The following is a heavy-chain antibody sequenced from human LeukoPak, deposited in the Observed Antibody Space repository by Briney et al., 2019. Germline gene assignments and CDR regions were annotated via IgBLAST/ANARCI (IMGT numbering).Heavy chain of an antibody. V-gene: IGHV3-20*04. CDR2: INWSGGST. Sequence: PGGSLRLSCSASGFGFGDHGMSWGRQVPGKGLEWVSGINWSGGSTGYADPVRGRFTISRDNAENSLYLQMDSLTAEDTALYYCARAPITSPFYFDHWGQGTLVTVSS. J-gene: IGHJ4*02. CDR1: GFGFGDHG. D-gene: IGHD2-2*01. CDR3: ARAPITSPFYFDH.